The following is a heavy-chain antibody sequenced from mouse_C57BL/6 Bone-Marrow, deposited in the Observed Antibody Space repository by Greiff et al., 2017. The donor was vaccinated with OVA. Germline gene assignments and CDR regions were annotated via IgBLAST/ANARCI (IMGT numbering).Heavy chain of an antibody. V-gene: IGHV5-4*03. Sequence: EVMLVESGGGLVKPGGSLKLSCAASGFTFSSYAMSWVRQTPEKRLEWVATISDGGSYTYYPDNVKGRFTISRDNAKNNLYRQMRHLKSEDTAMYYCARLGLYAMDYWGQGTSVTVSS. CDR3: ARLGLYAMDY. J-gene: IGHJ4*01. CDR2: ISDGGSYT. CDR1: GFTFSSYA.